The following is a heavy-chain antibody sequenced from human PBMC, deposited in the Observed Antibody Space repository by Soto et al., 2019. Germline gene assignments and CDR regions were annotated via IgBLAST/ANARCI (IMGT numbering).Heavy chain of an antibody. J-gene: IGHJ4*02. V-gene: IGHV4-59*08. Sequence: PSETLSLTCTVSGGSISSYYWSWIRQPPGKGLEWIVYIYYSGSTYYNPSLKSRVTISVDTSKNQFSLKLSSVTAADTAVYYCARGSIAARFFDYWGQGTLVTVSS. CDR1: GGSISSYY. CDR3: ARGSIAARFFDY. CDR2: IYYSGST. D-gene: IGHD6-6*01.